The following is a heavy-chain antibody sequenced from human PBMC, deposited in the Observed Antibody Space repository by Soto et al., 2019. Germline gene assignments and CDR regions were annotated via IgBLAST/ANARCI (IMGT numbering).Heavy chain of an antibody. CDR3: AREVDYYGHESWFDP. J-gene: IGHJ5*02. CDR1: GGSISSGGYY. V-gene: IGHV4-31*03. Sequence: SETLSLTCTVSGGSISSGGYYWSWIRQHPGKGLEWIGYIYYSGSTYYNPSLKSRVTISVDTSKNQFSLKLSSVTAADTAVYYCAREVDYYGHESWFDPWGQGTLVTVSS. CDR2: IYYSGST. D-gene: IGHD3-10*01.